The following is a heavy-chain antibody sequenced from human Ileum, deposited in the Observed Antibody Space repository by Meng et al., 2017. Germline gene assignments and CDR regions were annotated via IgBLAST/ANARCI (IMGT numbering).Heavy chain of an antibody. CDR3: ARSVVTSRSHWFDP. D-gene: IGHD3-22*01. CDR1: GGSISSGGHY. CDR2: IYYSGKT. V-gene: IGHV4-31*03. J-gene: IGHJ5*02. Sequence: SETLSLTCTVSGGSISSGGHYWAWIRQHPGKGLEWIGYIYYSGKTFYSSSLWSRVTMSVDTSKNQFSLNLSSVTAADTAVYYCARSVVTSRSHWFDPWVLGTAVTVSS.